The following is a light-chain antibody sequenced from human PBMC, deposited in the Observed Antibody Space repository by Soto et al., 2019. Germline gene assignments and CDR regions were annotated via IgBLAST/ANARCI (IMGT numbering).Light chain of an antibody. CDR3: RHYGSSPTT. V-gene: IGKV3-20*01. Sequence: EIVLTQSPGTLSLSPGERATLSCRASQSISSNYIAWYQQKPGRAPRLLIYGASSRASGIPDSFSGSGSVTDFTLTISRLEPEDFAVYYCRHYGSSPTTFGQGTKV. J-gene: IGKJ1*01. CDR2: GAS. CDR1: QSISSNY.